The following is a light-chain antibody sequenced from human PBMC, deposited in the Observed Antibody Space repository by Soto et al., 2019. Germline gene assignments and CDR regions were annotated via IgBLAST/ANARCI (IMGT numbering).Light chain of an antibody. CDR1: SSDVGAYNF. CDR2: NVS. Sequence: QSALTQPASVSGSPGQSLTISCTGTSSDVGAYNFVSWYRQHPGKAPKLIIYNVSDRPSGVSNRFSGSKSANTASLTISGLQAEDEADYYCTSSTSSGTYVFGTGTKVTVL. CDR3: TSSTSSGTYV. J-gene: IGLJ1*01. V-gene: IGLV2-14*03.